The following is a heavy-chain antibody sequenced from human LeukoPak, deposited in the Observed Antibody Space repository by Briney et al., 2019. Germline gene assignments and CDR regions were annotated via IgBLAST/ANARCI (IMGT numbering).Heavy chain of an antibody. V-gene: IGHV3-20*04. J-gene: IGHJ2*01. CDR2: INWNGGST. D-gene: IGHD4-23*01. CDR3: ARVTTTVVTPDWYFDL. CDR1: GFTFYDYG. Sequence: GGSLRLSCAASGFTFYDYGMSWVRQAPGKGLEWVSGINWNGGSTVYADSVKGRFTISRDNAKNSLYLQMNSLRAEDTALYYCARVTTTVVTPDWYFDLWGRGTLVTVSS.